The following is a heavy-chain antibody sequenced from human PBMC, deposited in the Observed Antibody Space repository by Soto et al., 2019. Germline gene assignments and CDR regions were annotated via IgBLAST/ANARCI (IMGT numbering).Heavy chain of an antibody. J-gene: IGHJ6*02. CDR3: ARGGGYIVVVPAGIRYSMDV. CDR2: IYYSGST. CDR1: GGSISSSSYY. Sequence: SETLSLTCTVSGGSISSSSYYWGRIRQPPGLGLEGIGCIYYSGSTYYTPSLRSRVTISVDTYKNQFSLKPSSATAAAAAVYYCARGGGYIVVVPAGIRYSMDVWGQGTTVTVSS. D-gene: IGHD2-2*01. V-gene: IGHV4-39*01.